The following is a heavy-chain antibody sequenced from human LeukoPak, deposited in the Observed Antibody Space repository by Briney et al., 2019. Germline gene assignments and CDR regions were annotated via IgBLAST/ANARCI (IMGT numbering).Heavy chain of an antibody. CDR2: IYSGGST. V-gene: IGHV3-66*01. D-gene: IGHD1-26*01. J-gene: IGHJ4*02. CDR1: GFTFSDYN. Sequence: GGSLRLSCAASGFTFSDYNMRWIRQAPGKGLEWVSLIYSGGSTYYADSVKGRFTISRDNSKNTLYLQMNSLRAEDTAVYYCAKGARGSGHFDYWGQGTLVTVSS. CDR3: AKGARGSGHFDY.